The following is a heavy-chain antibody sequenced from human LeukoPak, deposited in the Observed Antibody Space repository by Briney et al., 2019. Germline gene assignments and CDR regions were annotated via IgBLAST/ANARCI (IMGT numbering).Heavy chain of an antibody. D-gene: IGHD2-21*02. CDR2: INPSGGST. CDR3: ARAQFPLAYCGGDCWYYYYYGMDV. J-gene: IGHJ6*02. V-gene: IGHV1-46*01. Sequence: ASVKVSCKASGYTFTSYYMHWVRQAPGQGLEGMGIINPSGGSTGYAQKFQGRVTMTSDTSTSTVYMELSSLRSEDTAVYYCARAQFPLAYCGGDCWYYYYYGMDVWGQGTTVTVSS. CDR1: GYTFTSYY.